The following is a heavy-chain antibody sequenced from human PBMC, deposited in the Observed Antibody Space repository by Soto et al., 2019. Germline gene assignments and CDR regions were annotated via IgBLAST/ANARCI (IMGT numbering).Heavy chain of an antibody. V-gene: IGHV3-7*01. CDR1: GCTFSSYW. J-gene: IGHJ4*02. D-gene: IGHD6-19*01. Sequence: GGSLRLSCAASGCTFSSYWMSWVRQAPGKGLEWVANVKQDGSEKYYVDSVKGRFTISRDNAKNSLYLQMNSLRAEDTAVYYCAREQGPYSSGPFDYWGQGTLVPVSS. CDR2: VKQDGSEK. CDR3: AREQGPYSSGPFDY.